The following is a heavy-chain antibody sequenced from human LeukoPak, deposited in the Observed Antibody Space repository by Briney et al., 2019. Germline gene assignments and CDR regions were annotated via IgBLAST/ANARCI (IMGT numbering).Heavy chain of an antibody. J-gene: IGHJ4*02. CDR2: INHSGST. D-gene: IGHD3-3*01. CDR3: ARGGGEIRFLEWAEVFDY. V-gene: IGHV4-39*07. CDR1: GGSISSSSYY. Sequence: SETLSLTCTVSGGSISSSSYYWGWIRQPPGKGLEWIGEINHSGSTNYNPSLKSRVTISVDTSKNQFSLKLSSVTAADTAVYYCARGGGEIRFLEWAEVFDYWGQGTLVTVSS.